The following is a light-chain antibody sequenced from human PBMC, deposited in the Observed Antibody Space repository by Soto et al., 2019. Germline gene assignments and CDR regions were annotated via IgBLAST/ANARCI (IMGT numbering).Light chain of an antibody. J-gene: IGKJ4*01. CDR1: QGISRY. V-gene: IGKV1-9*01. CDR3: QQLNTYPVT. CDR2: AAS. Sequence: IQWTQSPSSLSASVGDRVTISCRASQGISRYLAWYQQKPGRAPQLLISAASTLQSGVPSRFSGSGSGTHFTLVISSLQPEDFATYYCQQLNTYPVTFGGGTKGDIK.